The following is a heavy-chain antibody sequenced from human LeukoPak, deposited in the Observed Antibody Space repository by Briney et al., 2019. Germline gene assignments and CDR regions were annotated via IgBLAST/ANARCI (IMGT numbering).Heavy chain of an antibody. Sequence: GESLKISCKASGYNFPSYWIGWVRQMPGKGLECMGLIYPGDSQTRYSPSFQGQVTISADKSISTAYLQWSSLKASDTAMYYCARSQLRYFDPASESFLFDYWGQGTLVTVSS. J-gene: IGHJ4*02. D-gene: IGHD3-9*01. CDR3: ARSQLRYFDPASESFLFDY. CDR2: IYPGDSQT. V-gene: IGHV5-51*01. CDR1: GYNFPSYW.